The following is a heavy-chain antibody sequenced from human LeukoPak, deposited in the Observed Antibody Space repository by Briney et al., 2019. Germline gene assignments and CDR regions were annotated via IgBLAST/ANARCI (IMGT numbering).Heavy chain of an antibody. CDR3: ARGRTWGGRGGRYYFDY. Sequence: SETLSLTCAVYGGSFSGYYWSWIRQPPGKGLEWIGEINHSGSTNYNPSLKSLVTISVHTSKNQFSLKLSSVTAADTAVYYCARGRTWGGRGGRYYFDYWGQGTLVTVSS. D-gene: IGHD3-16*01. J-gene: IGHJ4*02. V-gene: IGHV4-34*01. CDR2: INHSGST. CDR1: GGSFSGYY.